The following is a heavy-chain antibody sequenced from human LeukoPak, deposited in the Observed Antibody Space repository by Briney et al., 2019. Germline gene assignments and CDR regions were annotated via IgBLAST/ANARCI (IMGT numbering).Heavy chain of an antibody. CDR3: ARGQYQLPKQSYYYYYGMDV. CDR1: GFTFSSHA. V-gene: IGHV3-23*01. CDR2: ITGGGDSA. J-gene: IGHJ6*02. D-gene: IGHD2-2*01. Sequence: GGSLRLSCGASGFTFSSHAMSWVRQTPERGLEWVSAITGGGDSAYYPDSVKGRFTISRDNSKNTLYLQMNNLGAEDTALYYCARGQYQLPKQSYYYYYGMDVWGQGTTVTVSS.